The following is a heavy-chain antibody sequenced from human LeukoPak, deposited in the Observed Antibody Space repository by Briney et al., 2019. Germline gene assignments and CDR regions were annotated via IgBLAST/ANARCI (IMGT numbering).Heavy chain of an antibody. CDR1: GGSISTGGYY. J-gene: IGHJ4*02. V-gene: IGHV4-31*03. CDR3: ARAAPNYYDSSGSLRNPYSDY. D-gene: IGHD3-22*01. CDR2: IYYSGST. Sequence: PSETLSLTCTVSGGSISTGGYYWSWIRQHPGKGLEWIGNIYYSGSTYYSPSLKSRVTMSVDTSKNQFSLTPISVTAADTAVYFCARAAPNYYDSSGSLRNPYSDYWGQGTLVTVSS.